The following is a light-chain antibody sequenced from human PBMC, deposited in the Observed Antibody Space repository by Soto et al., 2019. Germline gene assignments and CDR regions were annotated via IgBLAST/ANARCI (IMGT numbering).Light chain of an antibody. CDR3: QQADSLPLT. Sequence: DIQMTQSPSSVSASVGDRVTITCRASQGISSRLAWYQQKLGKAPKLLIYAASSLQSGVPSRFSRSGSGTEFTLTISSLQPEDCATYYCQQADSLPLTFGGGTKVEIK. J-gene: IGKJ4*01. V-gene: IGKV1-12*01. CDR1: QGISSR. CDR2: AAS.